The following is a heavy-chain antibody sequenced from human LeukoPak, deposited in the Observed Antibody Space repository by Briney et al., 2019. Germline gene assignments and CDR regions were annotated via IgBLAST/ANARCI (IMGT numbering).Heavy chain of an antibody. D-gene: IGHD3-16*01. CDR3: ARSPPWGSKGYYDY. CDR1: GYSSTGYY. V-gene: IGHV1-2*02. CDR2: INPTSGGT. J-gene: IGHJ4*02. Sequence: ASVKVSCKASGYSSTGYYIHWVRQAPGQGLEWMGWINPTSGGTNSAQKFQGRVTMTRDTSISTAYMDLISLRSDDTAVYYCARSPPWGSKGYYDYWGQGTLVTVSS.